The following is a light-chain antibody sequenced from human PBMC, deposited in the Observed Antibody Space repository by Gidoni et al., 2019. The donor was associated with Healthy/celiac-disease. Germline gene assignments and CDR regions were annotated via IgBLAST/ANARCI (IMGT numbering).Light chain of an antibody. CDR1: SSDVGGYNY. J-gene: IGLJ2*01. CDR2: YVS. CDR3: CSYAGSYTYVV. Sequence: QSALTQPRSVSGSPGQSVTISCTGTSSDVGGYNYVSWYQQHPGKAPKLMIYYVSTRPSGVPDRFSGSKSGNTASLTISGLQAEDEADYYCCSYAGSYTYVVFGGGTKLTVL. V-gene: IGLV2-11*01.